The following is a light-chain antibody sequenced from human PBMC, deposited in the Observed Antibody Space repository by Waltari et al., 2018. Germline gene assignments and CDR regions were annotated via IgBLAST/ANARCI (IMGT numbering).Light chain of an antibody. V-gene: IGKV2-28*01. CDR2: LGS. Sequence: DIVMTRSPVALAVTPGEPASISCRSSQSLLHRSGDKYLNWLLQKPGPSPQLLIYLGSDRASGVPDRFSGSGSDTDFTLKSSRVEAEDVGIYDCRQVLQAPVTFGQGTRLETK. CDR1: QSLLHRSGDKY. CDR3: RQVLQAPVT. J-gene: IGKJ5*01.